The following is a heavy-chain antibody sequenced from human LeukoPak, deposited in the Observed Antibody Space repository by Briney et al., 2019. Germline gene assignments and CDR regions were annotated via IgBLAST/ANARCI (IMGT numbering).Heavy chain of an antibody. D-gene: IGHD3-9*01. V-gene: IGHV1-69*02. J-gene: IGHJ3*02. CDR1: GGTFSSYT. Sequence: SVKVSCKASGGTFSSYTVSWVRQAPGQGLEWMGRIIPILGIANYAQKFQGRVTITADKSTSTAYMELSSLRSEDTAVYYCARGSPQQYYDILTGYYIEAFDIWGQGTMVTVSS. CDR3: ARGSPQQYYDILTGYYIEAFDI. CDR2: IIPILGIA.